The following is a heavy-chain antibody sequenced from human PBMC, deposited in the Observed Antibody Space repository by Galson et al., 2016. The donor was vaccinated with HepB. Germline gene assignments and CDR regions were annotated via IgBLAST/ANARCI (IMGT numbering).Heavy chain of an antibody. Sequence: SVKVSCKAVGGSFDYFVINWVRQTPGQGLEWMGRIIPLLGITNYAEKIKDRVTIIADKSTSTASMVLSGLSFDDTAVYFGAGRHSTTCKDGLDVWGRGTTVAVAS. CDR3: AGRHSTTCKDGLDV. CDR2: IIPLLGIT. D-gene: IGHD1-1*01. CDR1: GGSFDYFV. J-gene: IGHJ6*04. V-gene: IGHV1-69*04.